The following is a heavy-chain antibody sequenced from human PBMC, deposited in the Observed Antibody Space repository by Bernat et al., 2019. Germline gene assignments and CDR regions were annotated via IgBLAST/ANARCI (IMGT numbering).Heavy chain of an antibody. J-gene: IGHJ3*02. CDR2: ISSSSSYI. Sequence: EVQLLESGGGLIQPGGSLRLSCAASGFTFSSYAMTWVRQAPGKGLEWVSTISSSSSYIYYADSVKGRFTISRDNAKNSLYLQMNSLRAEDTAVYYCARAGSSSWDDAFDIWGQGTMVTVSS. CDR3: ARAGSSSWDDAFDI. CDR1: GFTFSSYA. V-gene: IGHV3-21*01. D-gene: IGHD6-13*01.